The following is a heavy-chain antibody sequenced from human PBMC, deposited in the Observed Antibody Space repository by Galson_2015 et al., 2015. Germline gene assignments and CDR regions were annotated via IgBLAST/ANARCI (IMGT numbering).Heavy chain of an antibody. CDR2: IYHSGST. D-gene: IGHD3-10*01. Sequence: ETLSLTCTVSGYSISSGYYWGWIRQPPGKGLEWIGSIYHSGSTYYNPSLKSRVTISVDTSKNQFSLKLSSVTAADTAVYYCARFYYYAKVFDYWGQGTLVTVSS. V-gene: IGHV4-38-2*02. CDR3: ARFYYYAKVFDY. CDR1: GYSISSGYY. J-gene: IGHJ4*02.